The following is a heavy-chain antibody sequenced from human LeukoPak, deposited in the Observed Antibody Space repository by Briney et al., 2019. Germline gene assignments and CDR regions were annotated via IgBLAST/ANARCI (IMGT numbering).Heavy chain of an antibody. CDR1: GFTVSSNY. J-gene: IGHJ5*02. Sequence: GGSLRLSCAASGFTVSSNYMSWVRQAPGKGLEWVAVISYDGSNKYYADSVKGRFTTSRDNSKNTLYLQMNSLRAEDTAVYYCARVEYGPWGQGTLVTVSS. D-gene: IGHD1-1*01. CDR2: ISYDGSNK. V-gene: IGHV3-30-3*01. CDR3: ARVEYGP.